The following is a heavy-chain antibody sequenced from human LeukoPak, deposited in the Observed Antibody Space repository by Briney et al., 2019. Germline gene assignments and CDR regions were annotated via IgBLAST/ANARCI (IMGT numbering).Heavy chain of an antibody. CDR3: ARDRGYSSSYVDY. J-gene: IGHJ4*02. CDR2: INPNSGGT. D-gene: IGHD6-6*01. Sequence: ASVQFSCKASGYTFTGYYMHWVRQAPGQGLAWMGWINPNSGGTNYAQKFQGRVTMTRDTSISTAYMELSRLRSDDTAVYYCARDRGYSSSYVDYWGQGTLVTDSS. CDR1: GYTFTGYY. V-gene: IGHV1-2*02.